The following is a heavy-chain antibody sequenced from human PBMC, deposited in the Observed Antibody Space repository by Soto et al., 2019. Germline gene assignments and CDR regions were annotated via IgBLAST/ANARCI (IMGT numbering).Heavy chain of an antibody. J-gene: IGHJ4*02. Sequence: SVKVSCKASGYTFTSYAMHWVRQAPGQRLEWMGWINAGNGNTKYSQKFQGRVTITRDTSASTAYMELSSLRSEDTAVYYCARDRSSSWPRYYFDYWGQGTLVTVSS. CDR3: ARDRSSSWPRYYFDY. CDR2: INAGNGNT. V-gene: IGHV1-3*01. CDR1: GYTFTSYA. D-gene: IGHD6-13*01.